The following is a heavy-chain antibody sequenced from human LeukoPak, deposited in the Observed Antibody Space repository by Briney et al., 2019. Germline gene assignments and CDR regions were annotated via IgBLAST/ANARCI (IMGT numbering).Heavy chain of an antibody. CDR2: IIPIFGTA. Sequence: SVKVSCKASGYTFTSYYMHWVRQAPGQGLEWMGGIIPIFGTANYAQKFQGRVTITADESTSTAYMELSSLRSEDTAVYYCASHDYSNFGSDDYWGQGTLVTVSS. J-gene: IGHJ4*02. CDR1: GYTFTSYY. D-gene: IGHD4-11*01. V-gene: IGHV1-69*13. CDR3: ASHDYSNFGSDDY.